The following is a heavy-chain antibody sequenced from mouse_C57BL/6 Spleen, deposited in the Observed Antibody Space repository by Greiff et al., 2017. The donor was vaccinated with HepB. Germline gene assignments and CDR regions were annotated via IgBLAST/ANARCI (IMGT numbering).Heavy chain of an antibody. CDR3: ARWGTTVVATDAMDY. V-gene: IGHV1-69*01. J-gene: IGHJ4*01. CDR2: IDPSDSYT. D-gene: IGHD1-1*01. Sequence: QVQLKQPGAELVMPGASVKLSCKASGYTFTSYWMHWVKQRPGQGLEWIGEIDPSDSYTNYNQKFKGKSTLTVDKSSSTAYMQLSSLTSEDSAVYYCARWGTTVVATDAMDYWGQGTSVTVSS. CDR1: GYTFTSYW.